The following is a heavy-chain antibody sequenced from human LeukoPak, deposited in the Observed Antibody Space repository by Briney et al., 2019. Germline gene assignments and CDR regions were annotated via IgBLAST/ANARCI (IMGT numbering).Heavy chain of an antibody. CDR2: ISYDGSNK. J-gene: IGHJ6*02. Sequence: GVSLRLSCAASGFTFSSYAMHWVRQAPGKGLEWVAVISYDGSNKYYADSVKGRFTISRDNSKNTLYLQMNSLRAEDTAVYYCAKKTEYEILTGWPNYYYYGMDVWGQGTTVTVSS. D-gene: IGHD3-9*01. CDR3: AKKTEYEILTGWPNYYYYGMDV. V-gene: IGHV3-30-3*02. CDR1: GFTFSSYA.